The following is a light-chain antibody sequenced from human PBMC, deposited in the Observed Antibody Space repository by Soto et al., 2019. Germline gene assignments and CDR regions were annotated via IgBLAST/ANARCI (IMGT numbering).Light chain of an antibody. CDR3: QQSNNWPWT. CDR1: QSISSNF. Sequence: EIVLTQSPGTLSLSPGEGATLSCRASQSISSNFLAWYQQKRGQAPRLLIHGASNRATGIPDRFSGSGSGTEFTLTISSLQSEDFAVYYCQQSNNWPWTFGQGTKVDIK. V-gene: IGKV3D-15*01. CDR2: GAS. J-gene: IGKJ1*01.